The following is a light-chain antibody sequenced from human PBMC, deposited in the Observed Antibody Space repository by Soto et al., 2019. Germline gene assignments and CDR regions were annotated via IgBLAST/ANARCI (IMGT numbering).Light chain of an antibody. CDR3: QSYDSSLSSYV. V-gene: IGLV1-40*01. CDR2: GNS. CDR1: SSNIGAGYD. Sequence: QLVLTQPPSVSGAPGQRVTISCTGSSSNIGAGYDVHWYQQLPGTAPKLLIYGNSNRPSGVPDRFSGSKSGTSASLAITGLQDEDEADYYCQSYDSSLSSYVFGTGTKVTVL. J-gene: IGLJ1*01.